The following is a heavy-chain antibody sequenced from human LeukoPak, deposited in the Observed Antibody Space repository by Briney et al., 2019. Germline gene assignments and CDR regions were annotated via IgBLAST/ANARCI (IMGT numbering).Heavy chain of an antibody. CDR1: GFNFNSYA. CDR2: ISYDGSKT. Sequence: PGRSLRLSCAASGFNFNSYAVHWVRQAPGKGLEWVAFISYDGSKTYRADSVKGRFTISRNTSKTTLYLQMNSLRAEDTAVYYCATELRILSWGVDAFDIWGQGTMVTVCS. V-gene: IGHV3-30*04. J-gene: IGHJ3*02. D-gene: IGHD3-10*01. CDR3: ATELRILSWGVDAFDI.